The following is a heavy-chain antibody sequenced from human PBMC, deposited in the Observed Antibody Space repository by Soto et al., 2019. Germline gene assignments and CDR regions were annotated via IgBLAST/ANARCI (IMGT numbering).Heavy chain of an antibody. CDR3: ARTVGDYYYYGMDV. CDR1: GYTFTGYY. CDR2: INPNSGGT. J-gene: IGHJ6*04. V-gene: IGHV1-2*04. Sequence: ASVKVSCKASGYTFTGYYMHWVRQAPGQGLEWMGWINPNSGGTNYAQKFQGWVTMTRDTSISTAYMELSRLRSDDTAVYYCARTVGDYYYYGMDVWGKGTTVTVSS. D-gene: IGHD3-16*01.